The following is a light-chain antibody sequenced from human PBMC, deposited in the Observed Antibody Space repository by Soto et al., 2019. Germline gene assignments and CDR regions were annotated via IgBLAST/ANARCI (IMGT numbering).Light chain of an antibody. J-gene: IGKJ3*01. V-gene: IGKV3-11*01. CDR1: QSISSY. CDR2: DAS. Sequence: EIVLTQSPATLSLSPGERATLSCRASQSISSYLAWYQQKPGQAPRLLIYDASNRATGIPARFSGSGSGTDFTHTISSLKPENFAVYYSQQRSNWPLTFGPGTKVDIK. CDR3: QQRSNWPLT.